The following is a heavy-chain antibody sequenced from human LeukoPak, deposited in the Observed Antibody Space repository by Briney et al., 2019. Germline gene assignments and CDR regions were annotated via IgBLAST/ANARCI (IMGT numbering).Heavy chain of an antibody. CDR1: GGSFSGYY. CDR2: INHSGST. CDR3: ARERWPYYFDY. Sequence: SETLSLTCAVYGGSFSGYYWSWIRQPPGKGLEWIGEINHSGSTNYNPSLKSRVTISVDTSKNQFSLKLSSVTAADTAVYYCARERWPYYFDYWGQGTLVTVSS. V-gene: IGHV4-34*01. J-gene: IGHJ4*02. D-gene: IGHD5-24*01.